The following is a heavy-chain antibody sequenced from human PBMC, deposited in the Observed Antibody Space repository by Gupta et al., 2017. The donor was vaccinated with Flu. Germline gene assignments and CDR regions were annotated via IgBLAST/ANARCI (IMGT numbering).Heavy chain of an antibody. CDR2: IDPSDSFT. V-gene: IGHV5-10-1*01. D-gene: IGHD3-3*02. CDR1: GYSFTTYW. J-gene: IGHJ3*02. CDR3: ARRGIFGVVDLDAFDI. Sequence: EVQLVQSGAEVKKHGESLRISCQGSGYSFTTYWISWVRQMPGKGLEWMGRIDPSDSFTNYSPSFQGHVTISADKSISTAYLQWSSLKASDTAIYYCARRGIFGVVDLDAFDIWGQGTMVSVSS.